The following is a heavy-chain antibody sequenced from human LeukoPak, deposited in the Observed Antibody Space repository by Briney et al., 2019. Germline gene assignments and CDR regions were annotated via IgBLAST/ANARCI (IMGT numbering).Heavy chain of an antibody. J-gene: IGHJ5*02. CDR2: INPNSGGT. D-gene: IGHD6-19*01. CDR1: GYTFTGYY. CDR3: ARDSAVAGDIWFDP. Sequence: GASVKVSCKASGYTFTGYYMHWVRQAPGQGLEWMGWINPNSGGTNYAQKFQGRVTMTRDTSISTAYMELSRLRPDDTAVYYCARDSAVAGDIWFDPWGQGTLVTVSS. V-gene: IGHV1-2*02.